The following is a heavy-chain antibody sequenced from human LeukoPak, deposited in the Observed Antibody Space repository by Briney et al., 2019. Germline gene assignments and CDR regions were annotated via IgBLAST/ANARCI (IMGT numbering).Heavy chain of an antibody. V-gene: IGHV3-23*01. D-gene: IGHD1-1*01. CDR2: ISTGGSDT. CDR3: ANWLGGTAGSYFDC. CDR1: GFTFSNYA. Sequence: GGSLRLSCAASGFTFSNYAMSWVRQAPGQGLEWVSAISTGGSDTYYADSVKGRFTISRDNSKNTLYLQMNSLRAEDTAVYYCANWLGGTAGSYFDCWGQGTLVTVSS. J-gene: IGHJ4*02.